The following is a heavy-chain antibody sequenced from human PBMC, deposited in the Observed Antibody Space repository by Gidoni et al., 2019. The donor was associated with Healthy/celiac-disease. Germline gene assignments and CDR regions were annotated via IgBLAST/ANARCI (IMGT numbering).Heavy chain of an antibody. Sequence: QVQLQQWGAGLLKPSETLSLTCAGYGGSFSGYYWSWSLQPPGKGLEWIVAINHSRSTNYNPSLKSRGTISVDTSKNQFSLKLSSVTAADTAVYYCARSDYGDYYFDYWGQGTLVTVSS. V-gene: IGHV4-34*02. CDR1: GGSFSGYY. CDR2: INHSRST. J-gene: IGHJ4*02. CDR3: ARSDYGDYYFDY. D-gene: IGHD4-17*01.